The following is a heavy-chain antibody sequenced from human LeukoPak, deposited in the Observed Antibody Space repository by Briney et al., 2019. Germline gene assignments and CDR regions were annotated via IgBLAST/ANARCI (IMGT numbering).Heavy chain of an antibody. J-gene: IGHJ3*02. CDR3: ARDQFIHAFDI. Sequence: GSLRLSCAASGFTFSSFSMNWVRQAPGKGVEWVSTSYSTTTYIYYPDSVKGRITISRDNAENSLYLQMNSLRAEDTAVYYCARDQFIHAFDIWGQGTMVTVSS. CDR1: GFTFSSFS. CDR2: SYSTTTYI. D-gene: IGHD5-24*01. V-gene: IGHV3-21*01.